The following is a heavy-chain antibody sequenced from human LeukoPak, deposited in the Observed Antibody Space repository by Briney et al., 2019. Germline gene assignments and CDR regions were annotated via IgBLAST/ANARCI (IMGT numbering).Heavy chain of an antibody. CDR1: GYSISSGYY. CDR3: AGLRRDFWSGYLNWFDP. V-gene: IGHV4-38-2*01. J-gene: IGHJ5*02. CDR2: IYHSGST. Sequence: SETLSLTCAVSGYSISSGYYWGWIRQPPGKGLEWIGSIYHSGSTYYNPSLKSRVTISVDTSKNQFSLKLSSVTAADTAVYYCAGLRRDFWSGYLNWFDPWGQGTLVTVSS. D-gene: IGHD3-3*01.